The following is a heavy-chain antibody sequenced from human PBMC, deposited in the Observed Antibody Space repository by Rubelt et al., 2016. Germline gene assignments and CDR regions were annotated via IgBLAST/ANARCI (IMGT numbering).Heavy chain of an antibody. CDR1: GGSFSGYY. D-gene: IGHD5-24*01. CDR3: ARGERWLQFYYYGMDV. V-gene: IGHV4-34*01. Sequence: QVQLQQWGAGLLKPSETLSLTCAVYGGSFSGYYWSWIRQPPGKGLEWIGEINHSGSTNSNPSLNSRVPISVDTSKNQVSLKLRSGTAADTAVDYCARGERWLQFYYYGMDVWGQGTTVTVSS. J-gene: IGHJ6*02. CDR2: INHSGST.